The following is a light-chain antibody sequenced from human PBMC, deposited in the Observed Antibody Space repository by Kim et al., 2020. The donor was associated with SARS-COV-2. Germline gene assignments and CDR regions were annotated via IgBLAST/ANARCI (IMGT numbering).Light chain of an antibody. V-gene: IGLV2-14*03. CDR1: SSDIGGYVY. J-gene: IGLJ1*01. Sequence: QSVVTQPASVSGSPGQSITISCTGTSSDIGGYVYVSWYQQYPGKAPKLLIYDVTYRPSGVSNRFSASKSGNTASLTISGLQTDDEADYYCCSYVNSNAFVFGSGTKVTVL. CDR2: DVT. CDR3: CSYVNSNAFV.